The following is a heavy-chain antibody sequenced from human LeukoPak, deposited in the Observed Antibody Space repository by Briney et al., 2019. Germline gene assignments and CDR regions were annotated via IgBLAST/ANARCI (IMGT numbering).Heavy chain of an antibody. J-gene: IGHJ4*02. D-gene: IGHD4-17*01. CDR3: ARLPYGDNDY. CDR1: GYTFTDYY. V-gene: IGHV1-2*02. CDR2: INPNSGGT. Sequence: ASVKVSCKASGYTFTDYYMHWVRQAPGQGLEWMGWINPNSGGTNYAQKFQGRVTMTRDTSISTAYMELGGLRSDDMAVYYCARLPYGDNDYWGQGTLVTVSS.